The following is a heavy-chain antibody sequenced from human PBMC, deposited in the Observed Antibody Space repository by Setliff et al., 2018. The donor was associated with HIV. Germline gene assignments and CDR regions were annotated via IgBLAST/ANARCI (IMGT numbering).Heavy chain of an antibody. D-gene: IGHD2-15*01. V-gene: IGHV3-11*04. Sequence: PGGSLRLSCAASGFNFSGYYMNWIRQAPGRGPEWVSFISHSGSTIFYADSVKGRFTISRDNAKNSVFLQMNSLRAEDTAVYYCARDGISGGAYPPYYFDYWGHGTLVTVSS. CDR1: GFNFSGYY. J-gene: IGHJ4*01. CDR2: ISHSGSTI. CDR3: ARDGISGGAYPPYYFDY.